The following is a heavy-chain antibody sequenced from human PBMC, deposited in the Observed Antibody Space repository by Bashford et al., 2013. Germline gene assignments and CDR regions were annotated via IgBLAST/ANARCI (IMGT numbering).Heavy chain of an antibody. CDR3: ASGPSGMDV. Sequence: ASVKVSCKASGYTFPNFGISWVRQAPGQGLEWMGLINTDGGTTTYAQKFQGRVTMTRDTSTSTAYMDLSSLRSEDTAVYYCASGPSGMDVWGQGTTVTVSS. J-gene: IGHJ6*02. CDR1: GYTFPNFG. CDR2: INTDGGTT. V-gene: IGHV1-46*01.